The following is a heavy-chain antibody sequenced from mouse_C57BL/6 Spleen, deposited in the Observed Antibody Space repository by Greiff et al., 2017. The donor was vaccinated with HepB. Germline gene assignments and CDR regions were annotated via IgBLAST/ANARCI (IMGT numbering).Heavy chain of an antibody. CDR1: GFTFSSYA. V-gene: IGHV5-4*01. J-gene: IGHJ1*03. CDR2: ISDGGSYT. Sequence: EVKLVESGGGLVKPGGSLKLSCAASGFTFSSYAMSWVRQTPEKRLEWVATISDGGSYTYYPDNVKGRFTISRDNAKNNLYLQMSHLKSEDTAMYYCARDRGGTPYWYFDVWGTGTTVTVSS. D-gene: IGHD3-1*01. CDR3: ARDRGGTPYWYFDV.